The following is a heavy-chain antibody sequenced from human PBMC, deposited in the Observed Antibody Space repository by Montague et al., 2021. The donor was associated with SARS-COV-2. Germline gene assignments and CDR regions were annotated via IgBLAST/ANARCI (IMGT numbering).Heavy chain of an antibody. CDR1: GGSISTGSYY. CDR2: IYYSGDT. CDR3: VRGGDYTDYGRVDY. V-gene: IGHV4-39*01. D-gene: IGHD4-11*01. J-gene: IGHJ4*02. Sequence: SETLSLACSFSGGSISTGSYYRGWIRQPPRKGLEWIGSIYYSGDTYYNPSLKSRVTISVDTSKNQFSLRLSSVTAADTAVYYCVRGGDYTDYGRVDYWGQGTLVIVSS.